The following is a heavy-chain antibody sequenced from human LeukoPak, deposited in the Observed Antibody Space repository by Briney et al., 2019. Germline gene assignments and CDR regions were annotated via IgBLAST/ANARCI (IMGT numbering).Heavy chain of an antibody. D-gene: IGHD3-22*01. J-gene: IGHJ4*02. CDR1: GFTFSSYA. V-gene: IGHV3-64D*06. Sequence: GESLKISCSASGFTFSSYAMHWVRQAPGKGLEYVSAISSNGGSTYYADSVKGRFTISRDNSKNTLYLQMSSLRAEDTAVYYCVKGYYDSSGLGFDYWGQGTLVTVSS. CDR3: VKGYYDSSGLGFDY. CDR2: ISSNGGST.